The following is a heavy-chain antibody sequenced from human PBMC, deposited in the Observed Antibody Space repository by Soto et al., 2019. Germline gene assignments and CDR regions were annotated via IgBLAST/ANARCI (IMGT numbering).Heavy chain of an antibody. D-gene: IGHD5-18*01. CDR2: VFYSGRT. CDR1: GGSINNFH. J-gene: IGHJ4*02. V-gene: IGHV4-59*01. Sequence: PSETLSLTCSVSGGSINNFHWSWIRQPPGKGLEWIGFVFYSGRTTYNPSLQSRVTISVDTSHNHFSLKVRSVTAADTATYYCVRSKSGYSYGSIIDFWGQGKLVTVSS. CDR3: VRSKSGYSYGSIIDF.